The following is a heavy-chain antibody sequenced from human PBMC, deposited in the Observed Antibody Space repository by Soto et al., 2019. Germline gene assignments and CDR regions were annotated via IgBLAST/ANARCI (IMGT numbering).Heavy chain of an antibody. J-gene: IGHJ4*02. D-gene: IGHD7-27*01. CDR3: ARHLGKAFDY. CDR1: GGSISSRSYY. Sequence: QLQLQESGPGLVKPSETLSLTCTVSGGSISSRSYYWGWIRQPPGKGLEWIGSLYYTGSTYYNPSLKSRITISVDTSKNQFSLKVNAVTAADTAVYYCARHLGKAFDYWGQGTLVTVSS. CDR2: LYYTGST. V-gene: IGHV4-39*01.